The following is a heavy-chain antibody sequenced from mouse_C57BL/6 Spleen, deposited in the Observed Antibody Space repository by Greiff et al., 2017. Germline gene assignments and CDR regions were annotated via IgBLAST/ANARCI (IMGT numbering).Heavy chain of an antibody. D-gene: IGHD2-1*01. CDR1: GYTFTSYT. J-gene: IGHJ4*01. CDR2: INPSSGYT. CDR3: AYYGNYAMDY. Sequence: QVQLKESGAELARPGASVKMSCKASGYTFTSYTMHWVKQRPGQGLEWIGYINPSSGYTKYNQKFKDKATLTADKSSSTAYMQLSSLTSEDSAVYYCAYYGNYAMDYWGQGTSVTVSS. V-gene: IGHV1-4*01.